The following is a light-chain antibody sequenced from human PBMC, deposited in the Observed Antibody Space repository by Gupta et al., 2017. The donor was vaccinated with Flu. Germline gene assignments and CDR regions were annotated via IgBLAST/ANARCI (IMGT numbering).Light chain of an antibody. J-gene: IGKJ4*01. CDR2: DTS. V-gene: IGKV3-11*01. CDR3: QQRVKWPQT. Sequence: PLTLSLSPGETATLSCRASQYVSTYLAWYQHKPGQAPRLLILDTSNRATGIPARFSGGGSGTDFTLTINDLEPEDVAVYYCQQRVKWPQTFGGGTKVEI. CDR1: QYVSTY.